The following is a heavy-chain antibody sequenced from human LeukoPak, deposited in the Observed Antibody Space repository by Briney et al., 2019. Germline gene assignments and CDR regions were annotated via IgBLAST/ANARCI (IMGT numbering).Heavy chain of an antibody. Sequence: SETLSLTCTVSGGSISSYYWSWIRQPPGKGLEWIGYIYYSGSTNYKPSLKSRVTISVETSKNQFSLKLRSVTAADTAVYYCARVTGYMIENYFDYWGQGTLVTVSS. J-gene: IGHJ4*02. D-gene: IGHD3-22*01. CDR2: IYYSGST. CDR1: GGSISSYY. V-gene: IGHV4-59*01. CDR3: ARVTGYMIENYFDY.